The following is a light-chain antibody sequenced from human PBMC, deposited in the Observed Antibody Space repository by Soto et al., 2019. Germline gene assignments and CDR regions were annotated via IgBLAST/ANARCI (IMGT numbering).Light chain of an antibody. CDR1: QDITNY. V-gene: IGKV1-33*01. J-gene: IGKJ5*01. Sequence: DIQMTQSPSSLSASVGDRVTIICQASQDITNYLNWYQQKPGKAPKLLIHDSSNLETGVPSRFSGSGSGTYFSFTIISLQPEDIATYYCQQFDTLPLTFGQGTRLEIK. CDR2: DSS. CDR3: QQFDTLPLT.